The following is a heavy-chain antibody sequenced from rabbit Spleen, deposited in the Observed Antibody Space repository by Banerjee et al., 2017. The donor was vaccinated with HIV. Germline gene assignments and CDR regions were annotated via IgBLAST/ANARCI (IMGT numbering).Heavy chain of an antibody. CDR2: IAPDYDNT. Sequence: LEESGGGLVKPGGTLTLTCTVSGFSFSSNWICWVRQAPGKGLEWIACIAPDYDNTDYASWAKGRFTVSKASSTTVTLQMTSLTAADTATYFCARDPNAASSRGSNLWGPGTLVTVS. J-gene: IGHJ4*01. V-gene: IGHV1S45*01. CDR3: ARDPNAASSRGSNL. CDR1: GFSFSSNW. D-gene: IGHD1-1*01.